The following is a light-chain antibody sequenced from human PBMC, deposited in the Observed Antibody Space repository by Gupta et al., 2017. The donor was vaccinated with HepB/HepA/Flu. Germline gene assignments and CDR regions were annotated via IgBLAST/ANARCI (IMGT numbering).Light chain of an antibody. Sequence: EIVLTQSPVTLSLSPGERATLSCRASESVGTYLAWYQQKRGQAPRLLIYDASNRATGIPARFSGSGSGTDFTLTSSSLEPEDFAVYYCQQRSRFVTFGPGTEVDIK. CDR1: ESVGTY. V-gene: IGKV3-11*01. CDR2: DAS. CDR3: QQRSRFVT. J-gene: IGKJ3*01.